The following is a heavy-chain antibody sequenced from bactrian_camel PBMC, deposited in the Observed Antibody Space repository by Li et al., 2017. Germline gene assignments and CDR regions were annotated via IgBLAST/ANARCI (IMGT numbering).Heavy chain of an antibody. D-gene: IGHD1*01. CDR1: GFTFDDSD. J-gene: IGHJ4*01. Sequence: HVQLVESGGGSVQAGGSLRLSCTRSGFTFDDSDMAWYRQGPGNECELVSSIDTRGITYYADSVKGRFTISQDNAKNTVYLQMDSLKPEDTAVYYCAASTTLPGCQTLTPNYWGQGTQVTVS. CDR3: AASTTLPGCQTLTPNY. CDR2: IDTRGIT. V-gene: IGHV3S63*01.